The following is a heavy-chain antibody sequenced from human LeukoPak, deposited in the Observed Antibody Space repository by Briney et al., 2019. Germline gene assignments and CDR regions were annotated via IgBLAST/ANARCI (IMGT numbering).Heavy chain of an antibody. J-gene: IGHJ4*02. Sequence: GGSLRLSCAASGFTFSSYAMHWVRQAPGKGLEWVAVISYDGSNKYYADSVKGRFTISRDNSKNTLYLQMNSLRAKDTAVYCCARDSGIAVRLSDYWGQGTLVTVSS. CDR1: GFTFSSYA. V-gene: IGHV3-30*04. D-gene: IGHD6-19*01. CDR3: ARDSGIAVRLSDY. CDR2: ISYDGSNK.